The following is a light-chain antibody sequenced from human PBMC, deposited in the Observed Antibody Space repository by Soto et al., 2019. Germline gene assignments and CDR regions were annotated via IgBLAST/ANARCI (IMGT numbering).Light chain of an antibody. CDR2: GAA. CDR3: QQYHNWPA. Sequence: EIVVTQSPATLSVSPGERATLSCRASQSVFSSLAWYQQKPGQAPRLLIYGAATRATGIPGRFSGSGSGTEFTLTISSLQSEDFAVYYCQQYHNWPAFGQGTKVDIK. V-gene: IGKV3-15*01. CDR1: QSVFSS. J-gene: IGKJ1*01.